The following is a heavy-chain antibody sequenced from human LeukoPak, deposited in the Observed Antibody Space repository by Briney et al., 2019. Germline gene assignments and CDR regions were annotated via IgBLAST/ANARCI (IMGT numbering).Heavy chain of an antibody. CDR3: ARQSTRLFNTGSYYPPPAYDY. V-gene: IGHV1-18*01. D-gene: IGHD1-26*01. CDR1: GYTFTSYG. CDR2: ISAFNGNT. Sequence: ASVKVSCKASGYTFTSYGISWVRQAPGQGLEWMGWISAFNGNTNYAQKLQGRVTMTRNTSISTAYMELSSLRSDDTAVYYCARQSTRLFNTGSYYPPPAYDYWGQGTLVIVSS. J-gene: IGHJ4*02.